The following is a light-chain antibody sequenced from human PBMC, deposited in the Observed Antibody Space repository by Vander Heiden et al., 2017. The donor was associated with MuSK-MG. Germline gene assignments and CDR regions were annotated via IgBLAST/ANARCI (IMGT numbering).Light chain of an antibody. J-gene: IGKJ2*01. CDR3: RQALQGPYT. Sequence: DIVLTQSPLSLPVTPGEPASISCRSSQSLLHRNGYNYLDWYLQKPGQSPQLLIYLGSNRASGVPDRFSGTGSGTDFTLKISRVGAEDVGIYYCRQALQGPYTFGQGTRLEIK. CDR1: QSLLHRNGYNY. V-gene: IGKV2-28*01. CDR2: LGS.